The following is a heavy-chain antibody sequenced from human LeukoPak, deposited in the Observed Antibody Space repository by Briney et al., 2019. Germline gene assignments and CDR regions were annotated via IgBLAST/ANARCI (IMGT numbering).Heavy chain of an antibody. CDR1: GDSFTSYW. CDR3: ARRSGSDALDI. D-gene: IGHD3-10*01. J-gene: IGHJ3*02. CDR2: IYPGDSYT. V-gene: IGHV5-51*01. Sequence: GESLKISCKGSGDSFTSYWIAWVREMPGKGLEWMGIIYPGDSYTTYSPSFQGQATISADKSISTAYLQWRSLKASDTAMYYCARRSGSDALDIWGQGTMVTVSS.